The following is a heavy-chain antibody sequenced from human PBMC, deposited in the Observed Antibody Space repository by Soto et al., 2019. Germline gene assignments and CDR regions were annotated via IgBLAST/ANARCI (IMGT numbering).Heavy chain of an antibody. Sequence: GGSLRLSCAASGFTVSSNYMSWVRQAPGKGLEWVSAISSSSSYIYYADSVKGRFTISRDNAKNSLYLQMNSLRAEDTAVYYCASGYSSGWYGPFDPWGQGTLVTVSS. CDR1: GFTVSSNY. CDR3: ASGYSSGWYGPFDP. D-gene: IGHD6-19*01. J-gene: IGHJ5*02. V-gene: IGHV3-21*01. CDR2: ISSSSSYI.